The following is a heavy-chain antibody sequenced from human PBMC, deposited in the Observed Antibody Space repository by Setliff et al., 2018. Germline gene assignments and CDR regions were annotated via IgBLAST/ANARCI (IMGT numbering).Heavy chain of an antibody. CDR1: GASINSGTYY. CDR2: LHTSGST. V-gene: IGHV4-61*02. D-gene: IGHD3-22*01. CDR3: AKEGYYDHFGYYHYYFDF. J-gene: IGHJ4*02. Sequence: SETLSLTCAVSGASINSGTYYWSWIRQPAGKGLEWVGRLHTSGSTTYNPSLQSRVTISVDTSKNQFSLRLSSVTAADTAVYYCAKEGYYDHFGYYHYYFDFWGQGTLVTVSS.